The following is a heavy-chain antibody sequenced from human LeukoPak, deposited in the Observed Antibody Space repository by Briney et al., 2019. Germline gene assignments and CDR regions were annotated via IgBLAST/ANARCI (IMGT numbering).Heavy chain of an antibody. CDR1: GFTFSGYA. D-gene: IGHD3-16*01. CDR3: AKVVAFGGDY. V-gene: IGHV3-23*01. CDR2: ISGSGDYT. Sequence: GGSLRLSCAVSGFTFSGYAMSWVRQAPGKGLEWVSTISGSGDYTYYADSVKGRFSISRDNSKNTLHLQMNSLRAEDTAVYYCAKVVAFGGDYWGQGTLVTVSS. J-gene: IGHJ4*02.